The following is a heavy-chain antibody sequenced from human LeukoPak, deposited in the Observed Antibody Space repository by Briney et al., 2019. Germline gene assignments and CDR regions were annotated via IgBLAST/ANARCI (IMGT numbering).Heavy chain of an antibody. CDR1: GFTFTSYS. CDR3: ARRDSSSWSFDY. J-gene: IGHJ4*02. Sequence: GGSLRLSCTASGFTFTSYSMNWVRQAPGKGLEWVSSISGSSKHRYYADSVKGRFTISRDNAKSSLYLQMNSLRAEDTAVYYCARRDSSSWSFDYWGQGTLVTVSS. V-gene: IGHV3-21*01. D-gene: IGHD6-13*01. CDR2: ISGSSKHR.